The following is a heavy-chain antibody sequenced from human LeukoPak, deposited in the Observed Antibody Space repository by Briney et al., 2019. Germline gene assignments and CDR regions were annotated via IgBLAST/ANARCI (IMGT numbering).Heavy chain of an antibody. CDR3: ARSYYDYVWGSLDY. D-gene: IGHD3-16*01. V-gene: IGHV3-30-3*01. CDR1: GFTFSSYA. CDR2: ISYDGSNK. Sequence: PGGFLRLSCAASGFTFSSYAMHWVRQAPGKGLEWVAVISYDGSNKYYADSVKGRFTISRDNSKNTLYLQMNSLRAEDTAVYYCARSYYDYVWGSLDYWGQGTLVTVSS. J-gene: IGHJ4*02.